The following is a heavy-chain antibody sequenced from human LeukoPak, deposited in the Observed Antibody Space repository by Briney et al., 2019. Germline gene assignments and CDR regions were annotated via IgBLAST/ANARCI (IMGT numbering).Heavy chain of an antibody. Sequence: ASETLSLTCAVSGYSISSGYYWSWIRQPPGKGLEWIGEINHSGSTNYNPSLKSRVTISVDTSKNQFSLKLSSVTAADTAVYYCAREMATSGYFDYWGQGTLVTVSS. CDR2: INHSGST. CDR1: GYSISSGYY. V-gene: IGHV4-34*01. D-gene: IGHD5-24*01. J-gene: IGHJ4*02. CDR3: AREMATSGYFDY.